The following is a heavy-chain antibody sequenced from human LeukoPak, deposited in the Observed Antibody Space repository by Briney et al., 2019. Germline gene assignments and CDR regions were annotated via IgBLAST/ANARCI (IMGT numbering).Heavy chain of an antibody. D-gene: IGHD3-22*01. J-gene: IGHJ4*02. Sequence: GGSLRLSCAASGFTFSSYDMHWVRQTTGKGLEWVSAIGTAGDTYYPGSVKGRFTISRENAKNSLYLQMNSLRAGDTAVYYCARGDSSGYQRNTRFDYWGQGTLVTVSS. V-gene: IGHV3-13*01. CDR2: IGTAGDT. CDR3: ARGDSSGYQRNTRFDY. CDR1: GFTFSSYD.